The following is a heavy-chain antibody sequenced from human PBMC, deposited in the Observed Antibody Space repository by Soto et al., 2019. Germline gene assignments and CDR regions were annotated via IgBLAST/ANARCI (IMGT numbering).Heavy chain of an antibody. J-gene: IGHJ6*02. D-gene: IGHD2-15*01. V-gene: IGHV4-59*01. CDR1: GGSISSYY. Sequence: SETLSLTYTVSGGSISSYYWSWIRQPPGKGLEWIGYIYYSGSTNYNPSLKSRVTISVDTSKNQFSLKLSSVTAADTAVYYCAKEVAAYRVWYYYYGMDVWGQGTTVTVSS. CDR2: IYYSGST. CDR3: AKEVAAYRVWYYYYGMDV.